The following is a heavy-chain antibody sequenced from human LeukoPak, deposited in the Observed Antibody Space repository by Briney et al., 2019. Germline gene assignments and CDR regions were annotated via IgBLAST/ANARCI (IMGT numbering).Heavy chain of an antibody. CDR3: ARDGATSYYYDGGAFDI. CDR1: GFTFNSYA. V-gene: IGHV3-23*01. D-gene: IGHD3-22*01. J-gene: IGHJ3*02. CDR2: ISATGGSS. Sequence: GGSLRLSCAASGFTFNSYAMGWVRQAPGKGLEWVSMISATGGSSYYAASVKGRFTTSRDTSKNSLYLQINSLRAEDRAVYYCARDGATSYYYDGGAFDIWGKGTMVTVSS.